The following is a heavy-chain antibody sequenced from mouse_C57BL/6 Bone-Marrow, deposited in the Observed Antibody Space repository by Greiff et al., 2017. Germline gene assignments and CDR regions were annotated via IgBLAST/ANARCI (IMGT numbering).Heavy chain of an antibody. CDR3: TTTETAQATWDYFDY. V-gene: IGHV14-1*01. CDR2: IDPEDGDT. J-gene: IGHJ2*01. D-gene: IGHD3-2*02. Sequence: DVQLQESGAELVRPGASVKLSCTASGFNIKDYYMHWVKQRPEQGLEWIGRIDPEDGDTEYAPKFQGKATMTADTSSNTAYLQLSSLTSEDTAVYYCTTTETAQATWDYFDYWGQGTTLTVSS. CDR1: GFNIKDYY.